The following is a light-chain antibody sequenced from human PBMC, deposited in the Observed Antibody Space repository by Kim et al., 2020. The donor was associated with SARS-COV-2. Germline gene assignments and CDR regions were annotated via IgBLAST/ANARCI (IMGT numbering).Light chain of an antibody. Sequence: SATISCTGTSSDVGGNNYVSWYQQHPGKAPKFMIYEVSKRPSGVPDRFSGSKSGNTASLTVSGLQAEDEADYYCSSYAGSNNWVFGGGTQLTVL. CDR3: SSYAGSNNWV. J-gene: IGLJ3*02. V-gene: IGLV2-8*01. CDR1: SSDVGGNNY. CDR2: EVS.